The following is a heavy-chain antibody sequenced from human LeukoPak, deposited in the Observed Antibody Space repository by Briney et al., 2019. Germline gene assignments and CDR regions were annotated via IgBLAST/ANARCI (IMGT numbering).Heavy chain of an antibody. CDR2: ISYDGSNK. V-gene: IGHV3-30*03. J-gene: IGHJ4*02. CDR1: GFTFSSYG. Sequence: GGSLRLSCAASGFTFSSYGMHWVRQAPGKGLEWVAVISYDGSNKYYADSVKGRFTISRDNAKNSLYLQMNSLRAEDTAVYYCARDSSSWLHDYWGQGTLVTVSS. D-gene: IGHD6-13*01. CDR3: ARDSSSWLHDY.